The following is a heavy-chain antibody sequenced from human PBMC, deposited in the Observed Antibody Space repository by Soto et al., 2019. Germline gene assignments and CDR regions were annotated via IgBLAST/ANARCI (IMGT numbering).Heavy chain of an antibody. CDR1: AFKFSDYY. J-gene: IGHJ4*02. CDR2: ISGSGDVI. Sequence: GGSLRLSCAAPAFKFSDYYMSWVRQAPGKGLEWVSYISGSGDVIYYADSVKGRFTISRDNDKKSVHLQMDTLRAEDTALYYCARAPDCGEGSCYRHFDLWGQGTRVTGSS. D-gene: IGHD2-15*01. V-gene: IGHV3-11*01. CDR3: ARAPDCGEGSCYRHFDL.